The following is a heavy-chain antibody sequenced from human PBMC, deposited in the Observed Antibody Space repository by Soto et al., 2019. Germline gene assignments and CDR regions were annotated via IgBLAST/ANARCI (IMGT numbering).Heavy chain of an antibody. CDR2: ISAYNGKT. D-gene: IGHD3-16*01. CDR1: GFTFTSYA. V-gene: IGHV1-18*01. Sequence: QVHLVQSGAEVKMPGASVKVSCKASGFTFTSYAFTWVRQAPGQGLEWMGWISAYNGKTNYARNFRDRVTRTTDSSTSTVYMELGSLTSDDTAVYFCARDFTCWPPDGVDSWGQGTLVSVSA. J-gene: IGHJ4*02. CDR3: ARDFTCWPPDGVDS.